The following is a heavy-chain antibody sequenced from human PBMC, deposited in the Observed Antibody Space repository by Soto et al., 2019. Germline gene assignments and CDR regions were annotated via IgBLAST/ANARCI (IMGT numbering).Heavy chain of an antibody. D-gene: IGHD6-13*01. CDR1: GFTFSDYY. J-gene: IGHJ6*03. CDR2: ISSSGSTI. V-gene: IGHV3-11*01. CDR3: ARDPMAAAGRGNYYYMDV. Sequence: GGSLRLSCAASGFTFSDYYMSWIRQAPGKGLEWVSYISSSGSTIYYADSVKGRFTISRDNAKNSLYLQMNSLRAEDTAVYYCARDPMAAAGRGNYYYMDVWGKGTTVTVSS.